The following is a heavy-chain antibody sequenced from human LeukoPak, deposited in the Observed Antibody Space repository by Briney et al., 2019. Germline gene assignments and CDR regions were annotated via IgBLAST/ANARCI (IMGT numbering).Heavy chain of an antibody. CDR2: INAGNGNT. Sequence: ASVKVSCKASGYTFTNYAINWVRQAPGQRLEWMGWINAGNGNTKYSQEFQGRVTITRDTSTNTAYMELISLRSEDMAVYYCARGRWTAHTVGYYFDSWGQGTLVTVSS. V-gene: IGHV1-3*03. J-gene: IGHJ4*02. D-gene: IGHD2-21*02. CDR3: ARGRWTAHTVGYYFDS. CDR1: GYTFTNYA.